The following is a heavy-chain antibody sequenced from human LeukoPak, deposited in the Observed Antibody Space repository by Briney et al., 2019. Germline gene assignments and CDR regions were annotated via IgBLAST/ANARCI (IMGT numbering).Heavy chain of an antibody. V-gene: IGHV3-9*01. D-gene: IGHD4-17*01. J-gene: IGHJ3*02. CDR2: ISWNSGSI. Sequence: GRSLRLSCAASGFTFDDYAMHWVRQAPGKGLEWVSGISWNSGSIGYADPVKGRFTISRDNAKNSLYLQMNSLRAEDTALYYCAKDPKAYGDYVFDIWGQGTMVTVSS. CDR3: AKDPKAYGDYVFDI. CDR1: GFTFDDYA.